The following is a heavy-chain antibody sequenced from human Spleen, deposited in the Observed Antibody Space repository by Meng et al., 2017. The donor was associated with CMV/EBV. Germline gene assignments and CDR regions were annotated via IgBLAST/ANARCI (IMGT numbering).Heavy chain of an antibody. CDR2: ISSSSSYI. V-gene: IGHV3-21*01. Sequence: GESLKISCAASGFTFSSYSMNWVRQAPGKGLEWVSSISSSSSYIYCADSVKGRFTISRDNAKNSLYLQMNSLRAEDTAVYYCARDSTSNYDFWSGYPVGYYYYYGMDVWGQGTTVTVSS. CDR3: ARDSTSNYDFWSGYPVGYYYYYGMDV. J-gene: IGHJ6*02. CDR1: GFTFSSYS. D-gene: IGHD3-3*01.